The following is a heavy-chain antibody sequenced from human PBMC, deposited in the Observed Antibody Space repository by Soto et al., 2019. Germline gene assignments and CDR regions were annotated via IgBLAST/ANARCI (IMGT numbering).Heavy chain of an antibody. Sequence: ASVKVSCKAPGYTFTSYDINWVRQATGQGLEWMGWMNPNSGNTGYAQKFQGRVTMTRNTSISTAYMELSSLRSEDTAVYYCASRTRYGHYVSDYWGQGTLVTVSS. CDR1: GYTFTSYD. CDR2: MNPNSGNT. CDR3: ASRTRYGHYVSDY. J-gene: IGHJ4*02. D-gene: IGHD4-17*01. V-gene: IGHV1-8*01.